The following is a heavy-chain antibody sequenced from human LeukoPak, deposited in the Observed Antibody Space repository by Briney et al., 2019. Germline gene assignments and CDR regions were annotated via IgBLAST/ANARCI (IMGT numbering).Heavy chain of an antibody. CDR2: ISSSSSYI. V-gene: IGHV3-21*04. CDR3: AKPKIVAAGTPGYFDY. D-gene: IGHD6-13*01. CDR1: GFTFSSYS. Sequence: GGSLRLSCAASGFTFSSYSMNWVRQAPGKGLEWVSSISSSSSYIYYADSVKGRFTISRDLSKNTLYLQMSSLRAEDTAVYYCAKPKIVAAGTPGYFDYWGQGTLVTVSS. J-gene: IGHJ4*02.